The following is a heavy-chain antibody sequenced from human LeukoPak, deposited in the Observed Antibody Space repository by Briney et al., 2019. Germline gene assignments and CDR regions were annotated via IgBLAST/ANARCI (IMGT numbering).Heavy chain of an antibody. D-gene: IGHD3-10*01. CDR1: GFTFSSYA. V-gene: IGHV3-23*01. CDR2: ISGSGGST. CDR3: ARGTYSYGSGDFDY. J-gene: IGHJ4*02. Sequence: PGGSLRLSCAASGFTFSSYAMSGVRQAPGKGLEWVSAISGSGGSTYYADSVKGRFTISRDNSKNTLYLQMNSLRAEDTAVYYCARGTYSYGSGDFDYWGQGTLVTVSS.